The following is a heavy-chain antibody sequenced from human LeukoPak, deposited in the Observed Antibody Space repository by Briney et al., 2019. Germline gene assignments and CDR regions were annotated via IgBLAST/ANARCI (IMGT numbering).Heavy chain of an antibody. CDR1: GGSFSGYY. D-gene: IGHD3-10*01. CDR2: INHSGST. CDR3: ASPSSLLSRSHYFDY. V-gene: IGHV4-34*01. J-gene: IGHJ4*02. Sequence: SETLSLTCAVYGGSFSGYYWSWIRQPPGKGLEWIGEINHSGSTNYNPSLKSRVTISVDTSKNQFSPKLSSVTAADTAVYYCASPSSLLSRSHYFDYWGQGTLVTVSS.